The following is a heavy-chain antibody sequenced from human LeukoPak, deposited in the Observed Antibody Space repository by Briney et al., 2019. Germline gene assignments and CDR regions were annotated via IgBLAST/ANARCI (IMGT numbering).Heavy chain of an antibody. CDR2: ISGSGGST. V-gene: IGHV3-23*01. CDR1: GFTFSNYA. J-gene: IGHJ3*02. CDR3: AKDRDYVWGSYRYLDALDI. Sequence: GGSLRLSCAPSGFTFSNYAMTWVRQAPGKGLECVSAISGSGGSTYYADSVKGRFTVSRDNSKNTLYLQMNSLRAEDTAVYYCAKDRDYVWGSYRYLDALDIWGQGTMVTVSS. D-gene: IGHD3-16*02.